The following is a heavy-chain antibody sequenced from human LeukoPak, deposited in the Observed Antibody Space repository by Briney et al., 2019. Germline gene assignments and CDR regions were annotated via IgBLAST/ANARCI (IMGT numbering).Heavy chain of an antibody. V-gene: IGHV4-39*07. CDR2: IYYSGST. D-gene: IGHD4-17*01. CDR1: GGSISSSSYY. J-gene: IGHJ4*02. CDR3: AREIPYGDYTPGY. Sequence: SETLSLTCTVSGGSISSSSYYWGWIRQPPGKGLEWIGRIYYSGSTYYNPSLKSRVPISVDTPKNQFSLKLSAVTAADTAVYYWAREIPYGDYTPGYWGQGTLVTVSS.